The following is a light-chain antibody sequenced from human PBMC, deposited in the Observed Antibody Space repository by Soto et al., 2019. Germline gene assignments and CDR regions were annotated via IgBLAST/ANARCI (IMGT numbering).Light chain of an antibody. V-gene: IGKV3-20*01. CDR1: QSVSSSY. CDR3: HQYDNSPLT. CDR2: GAS. Sequence: EIVLTQSPGTLSLSPGERATLSCRASQSVSSSYLAWYQQKPGQAPRLLIYGASSRATGIPDWFSGSGSGTDFTLTISRLEPEDFAVYYCHQYDNSPLTFGQGTKVEIK. J-gene: IGKJ1*01.